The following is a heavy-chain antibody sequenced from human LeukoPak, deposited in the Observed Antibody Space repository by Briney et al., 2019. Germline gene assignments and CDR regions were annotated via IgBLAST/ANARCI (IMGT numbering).Heavy chain of an antibody. CDR1: GGSISSGSYY. D-gene: IGHD3-9*01. J-gene: IGHJ6*03. CDR2: IYTSGST. V-gene: IGHV4-61*02. Sequence: SQTLSLTCTVSGGSISSGSYYWSWIRQPAGKGLEWIGRIYTSGSTNYNPSLKSRVTISVDTSKNQFSLKLSSVTAADTAVYYCARGRYFDWQYYMDVWGKGTTVTVSS. CDR3: ARGRYFDWQYYMDV.